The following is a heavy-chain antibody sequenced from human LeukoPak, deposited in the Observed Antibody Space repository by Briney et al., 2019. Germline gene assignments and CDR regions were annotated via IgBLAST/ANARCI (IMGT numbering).Heavy chain of an antibody. J-gene: IGHJ4*02. CDR2: ISNHGGST. Sequence: VQLGGSLRLSCAASGFIFSTYAMHWVRQAPGKGLEYVSAISNHGGSTYYANSVKGRFIISRDNSKNTLYLQMGNLRIEDMAVYYCARESATSGWLFDYWGQGTLVTVSS. CDR3: ARESATSGWLFDY. CDR1: GFIFSTYA. D-gene: IGHD6-19*01. V-gene: IGHV3-64*01.